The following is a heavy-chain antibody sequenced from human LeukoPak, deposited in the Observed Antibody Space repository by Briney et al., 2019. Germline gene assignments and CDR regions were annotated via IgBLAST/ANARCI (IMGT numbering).Heavy chain of an antibody. CDR2: IYSGGTT. V-gene: IGHV3-53*01. J-gene: IGHJ4*02. D-gene: IGHD3-22*01. CDR1: GFAVSSKY. CDR3: ARMLISSGYYVDS. Sequence: GGSLRLSCAASGFAVSSKYMSWVRQAPGQGLEWVSVIYSGGTTYYADSVNGRFTISRDTSKNTLYLQMDSLRAEDTAVYYCARMLISSGYYVDSWGQGTLVTVSS.